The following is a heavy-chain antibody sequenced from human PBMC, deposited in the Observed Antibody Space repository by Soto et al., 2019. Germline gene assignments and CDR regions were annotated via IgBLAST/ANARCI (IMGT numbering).Heavy chain of an antibody. CDR3: SKDGSYYDYVWGTYPYLFDY. D-gene: IGHD3-16*01. J-gene: IGHJ4*02. CDR2: ISGSGDST. V-gene: IGHV3-23*01. CDR1: GFTFSSYA. Sequence: GGSLRLSCAASGFTFSSYAMSWVRQAPGRGLEWVSTISGSGDSTYYADSVKGRFTISRDNSKNTLYLQMNSLRAEDTAVYYCSKDGSYYDYVWGTYPYLFDYWGQGALVTVSS.